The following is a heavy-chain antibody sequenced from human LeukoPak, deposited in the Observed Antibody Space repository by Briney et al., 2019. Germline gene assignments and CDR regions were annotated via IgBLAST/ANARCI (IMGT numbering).Heavy chain of an antibody. Sequence: GGSLRLSCAASGFTFSYYGMHWVRQAPGKGLEWVVLISYDGSNKYYADSVKGRFTISRDNSKNTLYLQMNSLRAEDTAVYYCAKDPSVAGYYFDYWGQGALVTVSS. D-gene: IGHD6-19*01. CDR1: GFTFSYYG. CDR2: ISYDGSNK. J-gene: IGHJ4*02. V-gene: IGHV3-30*18. CDR3: AKDPSVAGYYFDY.